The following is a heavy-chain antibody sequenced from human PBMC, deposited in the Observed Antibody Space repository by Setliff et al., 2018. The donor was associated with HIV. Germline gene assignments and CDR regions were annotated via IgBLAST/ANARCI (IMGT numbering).Heavy chain of an antibody. V-gene: IGHV3-23*01. D-gene: IGHD2-15*01. CDR1: GFTFGSYA. J-gene: IGHJ6*02. CDR2: VGASGVNT. Sequence: GGSLRLSCAPSGFTFGSYAMSWVRQAPGKGLEWVSTVGASGVNTYYTESVKGRFTISRDNSKNTLYLQMNSLRAEDTAVYYCAKTLPTLYPPHDYYFAMDVWGQGTTVTVSS. CDR3: AKTLPTLYPPHDYYFAMDV.